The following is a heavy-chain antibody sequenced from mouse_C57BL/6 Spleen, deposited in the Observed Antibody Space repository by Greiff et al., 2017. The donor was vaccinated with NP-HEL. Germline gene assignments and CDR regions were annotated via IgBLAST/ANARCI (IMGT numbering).Heavy chain of an antibody. CDR1: GFSLTSYA. V-gene: IGHV2-9-1*01. J-gene: IGHJ4*01. Sequence: QVQLQQSGPGLVAPSQSLSITCTVSGFSLTSYAISWVRQPPGKGLEWLGVIWTGGGTNYNSALKSRLSISKDNSKSQVFLKMNSLQTDDTARYYCARNQGFPMYYAMDYWGQGTSVTVSS. CDR3: ARNQGFPMYYAMDY. D-gene: IGHD3-2*02. CDR2: IWTGGGT.